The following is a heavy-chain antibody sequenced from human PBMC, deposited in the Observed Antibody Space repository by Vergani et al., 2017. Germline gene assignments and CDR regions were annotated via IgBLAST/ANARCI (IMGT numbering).Heavy chain of an antibody. D-gene: IGHD4-17*01. J-gene: IGHJ4*02. CDR3: ARGSYGDYVLDY. CDR1: GFTFSSYA. Sequence: VQLVESGGVVVQPGGSLRLSCAASGFTFSSYAMHWVRQAPGKGLEWVAVISYDGSNKYYADSVKGRFTISRDNSKNTLYLQMNSLRAEDTAVYYCARGSYGDYVLDYWGQGTLVTVSS. V-gene: IGHV3-30*01. CDR2: ISYDGSNK.